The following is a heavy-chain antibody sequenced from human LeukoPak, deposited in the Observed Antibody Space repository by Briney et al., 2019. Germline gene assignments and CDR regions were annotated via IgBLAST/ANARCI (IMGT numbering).Heavy chain of an antibody. D-gene: IGHD2-21*02. CDR1: GFILSKNW. CDR3: VSRAYCGGNCPSHFDY. V-gene: IGHV3-7*03. Sequence: GGSLRLSCAASGFILSKNWMSWVRQAPGKGLEWVANIKQDGSEQYYVDSVRGRFITFRDNAKNTLFLQMNSLRSEDTAVYYCVSRAYCGGNCPSHFDYWGRGTLVTVSS. J-gene: IGHJ4*02. CDR2: IKQDGSEQ.